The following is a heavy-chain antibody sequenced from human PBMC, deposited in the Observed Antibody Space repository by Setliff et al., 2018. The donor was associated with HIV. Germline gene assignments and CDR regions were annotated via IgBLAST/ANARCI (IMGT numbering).Heavy chain of an antibody. V-gene: IGHV3-49*03. CDR1: GFSIDDYA. CDR2: VRGIAYGGTT. CDR3: TTAGSGWYLGY. J-gene: IGHJ4*02. D-gene: IGHD6-19*01. Sequence: PGGSLRLSCTASGFSIDDYAMNWFRQAPGRGLEWVGLVRGIAYGGTTEYAASVRGRFTISRDDSKNIAYLQMNSLKTEDTAVYYCTTAGSGWYLGYWGQGTLVTVS.